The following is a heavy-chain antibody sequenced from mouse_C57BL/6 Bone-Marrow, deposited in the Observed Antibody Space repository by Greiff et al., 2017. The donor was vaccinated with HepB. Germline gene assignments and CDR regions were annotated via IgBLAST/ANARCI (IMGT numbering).Heavy chain of an antibody. CDR1: GYTFTSYG. CDR3: ARPHYYGSRAGY. J-gene: IGHJ2*01. Sequence: VQLQQSGAELARPGASVKLSCKASGYTFTSYGISWVKQRTGQGLEWIGEIYPRSGNTYYNEKFKGKATLTADKSSSQAYMDLRSLTSADSAVYFCARPHYYGSRAGYWGQGTTLTVSS. D-gene: IGHD1-1*01. V-gene: IGHV1-81*01. CDR2: IYPRSGNT.